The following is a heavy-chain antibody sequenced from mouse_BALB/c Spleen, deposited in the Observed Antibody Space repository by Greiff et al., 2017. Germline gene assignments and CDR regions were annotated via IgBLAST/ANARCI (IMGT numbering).Heavy chain of an antibody. CDR3: ARVNLLFAMDY. V-gene: IGHV2-9*02. J-gene: IGHJ4*01. D-gene: IGHD6-2*01. CDR1: GFSLTSYG. Sequence: VQVVESGPGLVAPSQSLSITCTVSGFSLTSYGVHWVRQPPGKGLEWLGVIWAGGSTDYNAAFISRLSISKDNSKSQVFFKMNSLQANDTAIYYCARVNLLFAMDYWGQGTSVTVSS. CDR2: IWAGGST.